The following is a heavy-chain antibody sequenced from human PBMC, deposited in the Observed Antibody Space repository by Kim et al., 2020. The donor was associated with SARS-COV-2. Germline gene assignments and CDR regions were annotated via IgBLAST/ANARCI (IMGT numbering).Heavy chain of an antibody. CDR3: ARGPYYDSSGYYEGGAFDI. Sequence: GGSLRLSCAASGFTFSSYAMHWVRQAPGKGLEWVAVISYDGSNKYYADSVKGRFTISRDNSKNTLYLQMNSLRAEDTAVYYCARGPYYDSSGYYEGGAFDIWGQGTMVTVSS. J-gene: IGHJ3*02. CDR2: ISYDGSNK. D-gene: IGHD3-22*01. CDR1: GFTFSSYA. V-gene: IGHV3-30*04.